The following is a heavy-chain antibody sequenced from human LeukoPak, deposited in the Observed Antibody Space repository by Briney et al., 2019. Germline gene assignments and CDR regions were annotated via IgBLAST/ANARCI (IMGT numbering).Heavy chain of an antibody. J-gene: IGHJ4*02. CDR3: ARGASY. CDR1: GFTFSTYW. CDR2: IKPDGSEK. Sequence: PGGSLRLSCAVSGFTFSTYWTNWVRQAPGKGPEWVANIKPDGSEKFYVDSVKGRFTVSRDNAKNLLYLQTNSLRAEDTALYYCARGASYWGQGTLVTVSS. V-gene: IGHV3-7*04.